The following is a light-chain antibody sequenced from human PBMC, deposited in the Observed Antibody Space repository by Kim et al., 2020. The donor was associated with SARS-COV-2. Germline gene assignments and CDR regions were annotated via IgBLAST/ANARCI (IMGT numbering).Light chain of an antibody. CDR2: DVT. J-gene: IGLJ3*02. CDR3: ASYTTRSTWV. V-gene: IGLV2-14*03. Sequence: GQRTTSSSTGTTSNVRAYTYVSWYQQHPHQAPKLMIYDVTKRPSGVSNRFSGSKSGNTASLTISGLQAEDEADYYCASYTTRSTWVFGGGTKLTVL. CDR1: TSNVRAYTY.